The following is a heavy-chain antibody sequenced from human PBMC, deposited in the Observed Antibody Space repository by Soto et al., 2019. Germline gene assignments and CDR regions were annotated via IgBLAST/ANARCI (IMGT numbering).Heavy chain of an antibody. J-gene: IGHJ6*02. D-gene: IGHD1-1*01. CDR3: GSESPDDGKYGLDV. CDR2: INPKRGGA. V-gene: IGHV1-2*02. Sequence: QVQLVQSGAEVKKPGASVKVSCKASGYRFTGHYMHWVRQAPGQGLEWMGWINPKRGGANYARKFQGRVTVTRDTSISTAYMELRVLRHDDTAVYYCGSESPDDGKYGLDVWGQGTRVTVSS. CDR1: GYRFTGHY.